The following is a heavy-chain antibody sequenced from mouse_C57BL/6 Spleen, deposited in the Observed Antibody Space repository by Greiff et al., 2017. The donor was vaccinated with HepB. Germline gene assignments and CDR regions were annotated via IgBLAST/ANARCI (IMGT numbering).Heavy chain of an antibody. Sequence: QVQLQQPGAELVRPGSSVKLSCKASGYTFTSYWMDWVKQRPGQGLEWIGNIYPSDSETHYNQKFKDKATLTVDKSSSTAYMQLSSLTSEDSAVYYCARGRDYDRGYYFDYWGQGTTLTVSS. CDR1: GYTFTSYW. D-gene: IGHD2-4*01. V-gene: IGHV1-61*01. CDR2: IYPSDSET. CDR3: ARGRDYDRGYYFDY. J-gene: IGHJ2*01.